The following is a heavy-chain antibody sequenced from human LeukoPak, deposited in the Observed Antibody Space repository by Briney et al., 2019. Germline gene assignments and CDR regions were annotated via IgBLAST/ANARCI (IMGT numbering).Heavy chain of an antibody. J-gene: IGHJ6*02. Sequence: PGGSLRLSCAASGFTFSSYGMHWVRQAPGKGLEWVAVIWYDGSNKYYADSVKGRFTISRDNSKNTLYLQMNSLRAEDTAVYYCARGAVAGMSRNFNYYYGMDVWGQGTTVTVSS. CDR2: IWYDGSNK. V-gene: IGHV3-33*01. CDR3: ARGAVAGMSRNFNYYYGMDV. D-gene: IGHD6-19*01. CDR1: GFTFSSYG.